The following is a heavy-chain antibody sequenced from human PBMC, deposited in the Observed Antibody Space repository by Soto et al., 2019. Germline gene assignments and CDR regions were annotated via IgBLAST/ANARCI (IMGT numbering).Heavy chain of an antibody. Sequence: GGSLRLSCAASGFTFSRYWMHWVRQAPGTGLVWVSRINSDGSSTYYADSVKGRFTTSRDNAKNTLYLQMSSLRAEDSAVYYCAREAAAFDIWGQGTVVTVSS. V-gene: IGHV3-74*01. CDR3: AREAAAFDI. J-gene: IGHJ3*02. D-gene: IGHD2-15*01. CDR2: INSDGSST. CDR1: GFTFSRYW.